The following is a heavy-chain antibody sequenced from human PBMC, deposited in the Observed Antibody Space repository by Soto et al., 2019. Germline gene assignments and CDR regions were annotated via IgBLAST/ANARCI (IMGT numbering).Heavy chain of an antibody. V-gene: IGHV1-2*04. CDR1: GDTFTGYY. J-gene: IGHJ6*03. D-gene: IGHD5-12*01. CDR3: ARESGGATATLDYYYFYMDV. CDR2: INPNSGVA. Sequence: QVQLVQSGAEVKKPGASVTVSCRASGDTFTGYYMHWVRQAPGQGLEWMGWINPNSGVAKYAQKFQGWNTMTRDTSTRTVYMQMSRLRSDDTAVYYCARESGGATATLDYYYFYMDVWGTGTRVTGSS.